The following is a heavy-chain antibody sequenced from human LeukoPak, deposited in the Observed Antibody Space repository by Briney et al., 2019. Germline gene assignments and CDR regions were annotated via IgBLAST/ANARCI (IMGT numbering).Heavy chain of an antibody. J-gene: IGHJ6*02. CDR2: ISSSSSYI. D-gene: IGHD6-19*01. CDR1: GFTFSSYS. CDR3: ARGIAVAGTETYYYGMDV. Sequence: GGSLRLSCAASGFTFSSYSMNWVRQAPGKGLEWVSSISSSSSYIYYADSVQGRFTISGDNAKNSLYLQMNSLRAEDTAVYYCARGIAVAGTETYYYGMDVWGQGTTVTVSS. V-gene: IGHV3-21*01.